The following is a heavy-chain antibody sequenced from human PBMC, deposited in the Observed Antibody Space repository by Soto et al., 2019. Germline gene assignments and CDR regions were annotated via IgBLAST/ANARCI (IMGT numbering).Heavy chain of an antibody. V-gene: IGHV3-74*01. J-gene: IGHJ5*02. CDR2: DNSDGSRL. CDR3: ASDLRTDVITVPVDL. CDR1: GFTLSSHW. D-gene: IGHD3-16*01. Sequence: EVQLVESGGGLVQPGGSLRLSCEVSGFTLSSHWMHWVRQAPGKGLVWVSHDNSDGSRLNYADSVKGRFTMSRDNAKNTVYLQMNSLRAEDPGIYYCASDLRTDVITVPVDLWGRGTLVTVSS.